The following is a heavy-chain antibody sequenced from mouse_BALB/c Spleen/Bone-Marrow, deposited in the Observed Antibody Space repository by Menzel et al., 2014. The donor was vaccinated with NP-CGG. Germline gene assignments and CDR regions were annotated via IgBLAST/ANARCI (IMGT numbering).Heavy chain of an antibody. CDR2: INDGGSYT. J-gene: IGHJ4*01. D-gene: IGHD2-1*01. CDR1: GFTFSDYY. CDR3: ARDGNFAMYY. Sequence: EVMLAWSGGGLVKPGGSLKLSCAVSGFTFSDYYMYWVRQNPEKRLERVATINDGGSYTYYPDSAKGIFTISRDNAKNNLYLQMSSLKSEDTAMYYCARDGNFAMYYWGQGPSVTVSS. V-gene: IGHV5-4*02.